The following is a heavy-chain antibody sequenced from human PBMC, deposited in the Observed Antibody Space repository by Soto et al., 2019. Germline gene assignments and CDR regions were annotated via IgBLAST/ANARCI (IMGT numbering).Heavy chain of an antibody. CDR1: GYTFTSYG. CDR2: ISAYNGNT. J-gene: IGHJ4*02. CDR3: ARDWAYDDSAYYQFDY. V-gene: IGHV1-18*01. D-gene: IGHD3-22*01. Sequence: GASVKVSCKTSGYTFTSYGISWVRQAPGQGLEWMGWISAYNGNTNYAQKLQGRVTMTTDTSTSTAYMEVRSLRSDDTAVYYCARDWAYDDSAYYQFDYWGQGTLVTVSS.